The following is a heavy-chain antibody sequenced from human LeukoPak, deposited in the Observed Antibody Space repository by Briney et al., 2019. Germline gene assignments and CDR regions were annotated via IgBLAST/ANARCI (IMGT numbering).Heavy chain of an antibody. V-gene: IGHV3-9*01. CDR2: ISWNSGSI. CDR1: GFTFDDHA. J-gene: IGHJ4*02. D-gene: IGHD5-18*01. CDR3: ARGATAMVSFYCDY. Sequence: GGSLRLSCAASGFTFDDHAMHWVRQAPGKGLEWVSGISWNSGSIGYADSVKGRFTISRDNAKNSLYLQMNSLRAEDTAVYYCARGATAMVSFYCDYWGQGTLVTVSS.